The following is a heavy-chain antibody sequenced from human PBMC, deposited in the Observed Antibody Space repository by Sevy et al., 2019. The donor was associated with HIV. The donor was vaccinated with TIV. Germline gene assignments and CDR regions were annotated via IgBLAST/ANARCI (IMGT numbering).Heavy chain of an antibody. Sequence: ASVKVSCKASGYTFTDYFMHWVRQAPGQGLEWMGWINPNSGDQKYAQKFQGRVTVSRDTSIRTAYMELSSLRFDDTAVYYCASPGGYRYGSLLDNWGQGTLVTVSS. CDR3: ASPGGYRYGSLLDN. CDR2: INPNSGDQ. CDR1: GYTFTDYF. J-gene: IGHJ4*02. D-gene: IGHD5-18*01. V-gene: IGHV1-2*02.